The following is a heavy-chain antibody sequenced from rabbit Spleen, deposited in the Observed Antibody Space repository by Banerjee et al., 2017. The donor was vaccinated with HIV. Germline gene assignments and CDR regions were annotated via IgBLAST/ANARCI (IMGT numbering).Heavy chain of an antibody. J-gene: IGHJ6*01. V-gene: IGHV1S7*01. CDR2: FDPVFGIT. D-gene: IGHD1-1*01. CDR3: ARDTSSSFSTYGMDL. Sequence: HLKESGGGLVQPGGSLKLSCTASGFTLSSYYMNWVRQAPGKGLEWIGYFDPVFGITYYASWVNGRFSISRENAQNTVSLQMTSLTAADTATYFCARDTSSSFSTYGMDLWGPGTLVTVS. CDR1: GFTLSSYY.